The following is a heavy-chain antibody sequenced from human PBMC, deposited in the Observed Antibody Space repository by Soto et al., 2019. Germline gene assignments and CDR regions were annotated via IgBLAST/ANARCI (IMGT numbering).Heavy chain of an antibody. CDR1: GFTFISYW. V-gene: IGHV3-7*01. D-gene: IGHD3-22*01. CDR2: IKQDGSEK. CDR3: ARGYSTMIVVVKSDAFDI. Sequence: PGGSLRLSCAASGFTFISYWMSWVLQAPGKGLEWVANIKQDGSEKYYVDSVKGRFTISRDNAKNSLYLQMNSLRAEDTAVYYCARGYSTMIVVVKSDAFDIWGQGTMVTVSS. J-gene: IGHJ3*02.